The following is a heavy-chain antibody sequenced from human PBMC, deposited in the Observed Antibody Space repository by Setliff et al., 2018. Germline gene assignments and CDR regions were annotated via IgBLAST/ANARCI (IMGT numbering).Heavy chain of an antibody. D-gene: IGHD6-13*01. CDR3: SRSEDSNRWHYYMDV. V-gene: IGHV4-4*08. Sequence: SETLSLTCTVSGGSSSSHYWSWIRQPPGKGLEWIGHIYASWSTNYNPSLKSRVTISLDTSKNQFSLKLSSVTAADTAVYYCSRSEDSNRWHYYMDVWGKGTTVTVSS. CDR2: IYASWST. J-gene: IGHJ6*03. CDR1: GGSSSSHY.